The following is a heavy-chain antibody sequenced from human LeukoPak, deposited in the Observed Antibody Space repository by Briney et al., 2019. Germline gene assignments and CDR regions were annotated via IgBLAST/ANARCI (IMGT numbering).Heavy chain of an antibody. V-gene: IGHV3-66*02. D-gene: IGHD2-2*01. J-gene: IGHJ5*02. CDR3: ARVEAGLVVVPAAMGTDVWFDP. CDR1: GFTVSSNY. Sequence: GGSLRLSCAASGFTVSSNYMSWVRQAPGKGLEWVLVIYSGGTKYYADSGRGRFTISGTNSRKTLILQRNSLRAEDTAVYYCARVEAGLVVVPAAMGTDVWFDPWGQGTLVTVSS. CDR2: IYSGGTK.